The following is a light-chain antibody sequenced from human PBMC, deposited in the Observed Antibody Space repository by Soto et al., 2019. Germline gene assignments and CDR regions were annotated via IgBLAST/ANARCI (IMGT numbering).Light chain of an antibody. CDR1: QSVLYSSNNKNY. Sequence: DIVMTQSPDSLAVSLGERATINCKSSQSVLYSSNNKNYLAWYQQKPGQPLKLLIYWASTRESGVPDRFSGSGSGTDFTRTISSLQAEDVAVYYCQKYYSTPRTFGPGTKVDIQ. V-gene: IGKV4-1*01. CDR3: QKYYSTPRT. J-gene: IGKJ3*01. CDR2: WAS.